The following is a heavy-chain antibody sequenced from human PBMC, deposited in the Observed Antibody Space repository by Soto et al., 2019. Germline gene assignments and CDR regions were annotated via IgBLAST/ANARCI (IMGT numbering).Heavy chain of an antibody. D-gene: IGHD5-12*01. J-gene: IGHJ4*02. CDR1: GFTFSTYW. V-gene: IGHV3-74*01. CDR2: ITGDGSST. Sequence: PGGSLRLSCAASGFTFSTYWMHWVRQAPGKGLVWVSRITGDGSSTSYADSVKGRFTMSRDNAKNTLYLQMNSLRAEDTAVYYCARSGYPYYFDYWGQGTLVTVS. CDR3: ARSGYPYYFDY.